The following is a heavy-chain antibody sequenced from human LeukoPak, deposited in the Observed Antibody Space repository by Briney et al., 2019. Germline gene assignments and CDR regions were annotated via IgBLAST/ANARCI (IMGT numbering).Heavy chain of an antibody. CDR2: IYYSGGT. D-gene: IGHD2-15*01. Sequence: SETLSLTCTVSGGSISTYYWSWIRQPPGKGLEWIGYIYYSGGTNYNPSLKSRLTISVDTSKNQFSLRLSSVTAADTAIYYCARSPTGGSPFFDYWGQGTLVTVSS. CDR3: ARSPTGGSPFFDY. J-gene: IGHJ4*02. V-gene: IGHV4-59*01. CDR1: GGSISTYY.